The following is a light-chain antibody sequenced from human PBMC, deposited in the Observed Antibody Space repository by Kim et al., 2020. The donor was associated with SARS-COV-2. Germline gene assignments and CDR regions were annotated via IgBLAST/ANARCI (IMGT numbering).Light chain of an antibody. J-gene: IGLJ2*01. CDR1: NIGSKS. CDR3: QVWDSSSDVV. CDR2: YDS. Sequence: SYELTQPPSVSVAPGKTARITCGGNNIGSKSVHWYQQKTGQAPVLVIYYDSDRPSGIPERFSGSNSGNTATLTISRVEAGDEADYYCQVWDSSSDVVFGG. V-gene: IGLV3-21*04.